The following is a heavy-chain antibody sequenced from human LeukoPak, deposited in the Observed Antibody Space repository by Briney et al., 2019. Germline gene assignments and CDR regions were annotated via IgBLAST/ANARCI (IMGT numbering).Heavy chain of an antibody. CDR2: IYPGDSDT. CDR3: ARRGDYYHY. Sequence: GESLKISCQGSGYSFTTYWIGLVRQMPGKGPECMGIIYPGDSDTRYSPSFQGQVIISADKSISTAYQQWSRLKASDSAMFYCARRGDYYHYWGQGTLVTVSS. D-gene: IGHD3-10*01. CDR1: GYSFTTYW. V-gene: IGHV5-51*01. J-gene: IGHJ4*02.